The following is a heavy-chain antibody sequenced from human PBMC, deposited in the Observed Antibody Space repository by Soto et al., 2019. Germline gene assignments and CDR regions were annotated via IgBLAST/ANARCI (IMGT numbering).Heavy chain of an antibody. J-gene: IGHJ4*02. D-gene: IGHD6-19*01. CDR1: GGSISSSSYF. Sequence: SETPSPPCTVSGGSISSSSYFWGWIRQPPGKGLEWIGSIYYSGSTYYNPSLKSRVTISVDTSKNQFSLKLSSVTAADTAVYYCARLIAVAGNFCDYWGQGTLVTVSS. CDR3: ARLIAVAGNFCDY. CDR2: IYYSGST. V-gene: IGHV4-39*01.